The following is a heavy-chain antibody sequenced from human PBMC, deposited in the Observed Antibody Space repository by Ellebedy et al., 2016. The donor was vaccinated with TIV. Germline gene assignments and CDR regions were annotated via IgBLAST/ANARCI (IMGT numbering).Heavy chain of an antibody. D-gene: IGHD1-26*01. J-gene: IGHJ4*02. V-gene: IGHV3-23*01. CDR1: GFTFSSYA. Sequence: GESLKISXAASGFTFSSYAMSWVRQAPGKGLEWVSAISGSGGSTYYADSVKGRFTISRDDSKNTLYLQMNSLKTEDTAVYYCTTANRPWELPSRGWSWGQGTRVTVSS. CDR2: ISGSGGST. CDR3: TTANRPWELPSRGWS.